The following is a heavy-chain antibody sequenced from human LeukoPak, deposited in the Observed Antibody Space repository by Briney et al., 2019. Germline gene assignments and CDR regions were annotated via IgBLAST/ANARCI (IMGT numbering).Heavy chain of an antibody. CDR2: ISAYNGNT. Sequence: GASVKVSCKASGYTFTSYGISWVRQAPGQGLEWMGWISAYNGNTNYAQKPQGRVTMTTDTSTSTAYMELRSLRSDDTAVYYCARAYYDFWSGYPASIDYWGQGTLVTVSS. V-gene: IGHV1-18*01. CDR1: GYTFTSYG. D-gene: IGHD3-3*01. J-gene: IGHJ4*02. CDR3: ARAYYDFWSGYPASIDY.